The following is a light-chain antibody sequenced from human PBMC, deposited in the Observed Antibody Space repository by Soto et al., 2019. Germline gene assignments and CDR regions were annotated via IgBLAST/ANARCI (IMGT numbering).Light chain of an antibody. Sequence: QSALTQPASVSGSPGQSITISCTGTSSAVGGYNYVSWYQHHPGKAPKLMIYEVSNRPSGVSNRFSGSKSGNTASLTISGLQAEDEADYYCISYTSTSTWVFGGGTKLTVL. CDR1: SSAVGGYNY. V-gene: IGLV2-14*01. CDR3: ISYTSTSTWV. CDR2: EVS. J-gene: IGLJ3*02.